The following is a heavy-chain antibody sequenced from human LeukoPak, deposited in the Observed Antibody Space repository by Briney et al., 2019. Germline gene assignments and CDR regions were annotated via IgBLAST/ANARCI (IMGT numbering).Heavy chain of an antibody. D-gene: IGHD3-10*01. Sequence: GASVKVSCKASGNIFTNYHLNWGRLAPGRGREWMGAVYTDGGTITNTRSFQDRVTMTRDVSTRTVYMELSSLNSEDTAVYYCATEAPGSYRFDNWGQEILVTVSS. CDR2: VYTDGGTI. V-gene: IGHV1-46*01. CDR3: ATEAPGSYRFDN. J-gene: IGHJ4*02. CDR1: GNIFTNYH.